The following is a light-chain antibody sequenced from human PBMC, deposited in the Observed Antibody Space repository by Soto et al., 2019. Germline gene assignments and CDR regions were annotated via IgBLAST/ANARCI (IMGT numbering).Light chain of an antibody. Sequence: EIVLTQSPDTLSLSPGETATLSCRASQTVSSSYLAWYQQKPGQAPRLLMYGASNRASGVPDRFSGTGSGKDFTLTIRRLQPADFSVFYCQQYGGSPVTFGGGTKLEIK. CDR3: QQYGGSPVT. J-gene: IGKJ4*01. V-gene: IGKV3-20*01. CDR1: QTVSSSY. CDR2: GAS.